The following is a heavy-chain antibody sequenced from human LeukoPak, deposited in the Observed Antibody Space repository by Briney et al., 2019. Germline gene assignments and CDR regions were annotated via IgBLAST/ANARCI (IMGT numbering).Heavy chain of an antibody. J-gene: IGHJ4*02. CDR1: GYTFTFYY. Sequence: ASVKVSCKASGYTFTFYYIHWVRQAPGQGLEWMGWINPNSGGTNYAQKFQGRVTMTRDTSISTAYMELTRLRSDDTAVYYCASSLGSRVGYWGQGTLVTVSS. D-gene: IGHD1-26*01. V-gene: IGHV1-2*02. CDR2: INPNSGGT. CDR3: ASSLGSRVGY.